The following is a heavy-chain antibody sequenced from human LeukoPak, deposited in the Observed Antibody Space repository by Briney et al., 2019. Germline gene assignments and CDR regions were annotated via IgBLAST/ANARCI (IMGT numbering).Heavy chain of an antibody. D-gene: IGHD6-19*01. CDR1: GGSISSYY. V-gene: IGHV4-59*01. J-gene: IGHJ4*02. CDR3: AKTTGDSSGWYGAFDY. CDR2: IYCSGST. Sequence: PSETLSLTCTVSGGSISSYYWSWIRQPPGKGLEWIGYIYCSGSTNYNPSLKSRVTISVDTSKNQFSLKLSSVTAADTAVYYCAKTTGDSSGWYGAFDYWGQGTLVTVSS.